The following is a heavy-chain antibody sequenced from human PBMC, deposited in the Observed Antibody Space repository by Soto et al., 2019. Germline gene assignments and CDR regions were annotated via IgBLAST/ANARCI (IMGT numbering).Heavy chain of an antibody. Sequence: PGGSLRLSCAASGFTFSSYSMNLVRQAPGKGLECVSSISSSSYIYYADSVKGRFTISRDNDKNSLYLQMNSLRAEDKAVYYCARGSRRTGGEPYYYYYGMDVWGQGNTVTVSS. D-gene: IGHD2-21*01. CDR1: GFTFSSYS. CDR3: ARGSRRTGGEPYYYYYGMDV. J-gene: IGHJ6*02. V-gene: IGHV3-21*01. CDR2: ISSSSYI.